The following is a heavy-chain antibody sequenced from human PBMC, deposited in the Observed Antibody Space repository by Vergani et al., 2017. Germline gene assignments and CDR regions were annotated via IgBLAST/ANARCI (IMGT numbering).Heavy chain of an antibody. J-gene: IGHJ3*01. CDR1: GGSISSYY. CDR3: ARGTSLAVLDV. Sequence: QVQLQESGPGLVKPSETLSLTCTVSGGSISSYYWSWIRQPPGKGLEWIGYIYYSGSTNYNPSLKSRVTISVDTSKNQFSLKLSSVTAADTAVYYCARGTSLAVLDVWGQGTMVTVSS. V-gene: IGHV4-59*01. CDR2: IYYSGST. D-gene: IGHD6-6*01.